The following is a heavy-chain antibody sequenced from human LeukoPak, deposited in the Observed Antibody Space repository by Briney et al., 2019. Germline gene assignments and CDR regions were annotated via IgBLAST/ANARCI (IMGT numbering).Heavy chain of an antibody. D-gene: IGHD3-10*01. CDR1: VFTFSSEG. Sequence: GRSLRLSCAASVFTFSSEGMHWVRQARAKGLEWVAVIRYDGGDKYYADCVKGRFTISRDNSKNPLYLQMNSLRAEDKAVYYCARDKGRGAFDIWGQGTMVTVSS. CDR2: IRYDGGDK. V-gene: IGHV3-33*01. J-gene: IGHJ3*02. CDR3: ARDKGRGAFDI.